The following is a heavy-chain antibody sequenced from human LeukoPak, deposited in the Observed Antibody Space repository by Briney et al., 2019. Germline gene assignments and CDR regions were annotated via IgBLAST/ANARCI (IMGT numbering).Heavy chain of an antibody. CDR2: IKSKTDGETT. D-gene: IGHD3-3*01. CDR3: TTSTGDFR. V-gene: IGHV3-15*01. Sequence: GGPLRLSCAASGFNFNKIWMSWVRQAPGKGLEWVGRIKSKTDGETTDYAAPVQGRFTISRDDSKRTLFLQMNSLRIEDTALYYCTTSTGDFRWGRGTLVTVS. CDR1: GFNFNKIW. J-gene: IGHJ4*02.